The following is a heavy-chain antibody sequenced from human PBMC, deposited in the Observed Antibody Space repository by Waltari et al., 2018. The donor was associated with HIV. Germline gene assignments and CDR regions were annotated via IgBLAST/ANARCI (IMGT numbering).Heavy chain of an antibody. CDR3: ARSYDYGGNPIYYGMDV. D-gene: IGHD4-17*01. V-gene: IGHV1-8*01. J-gene: IGHJ6*02. CDR2: MNPNSGNT. CDR1: GYTFTSYD. Sequence: QVQLVQSGAEVKKPGASVKVSCKASGYTFTSYDINWGRQATGQGLEWMGWMNPNSGNTGYAQKIQGRVTMTRNTSISTAYMELSSLRSEDTAVYYCARSYDYGGNPIYYGMDVWGQGTTVTVSS.